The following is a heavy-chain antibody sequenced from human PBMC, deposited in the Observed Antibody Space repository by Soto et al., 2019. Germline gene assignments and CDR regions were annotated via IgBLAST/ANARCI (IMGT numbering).Heavy chain of an antibody. V-gene: IGHV4-59*01. Sequence: PSETLSLTCTVSGGSIRSYYWSWIRQPPGKGLEWIGYIFYSGSTNYNPSLKSRVTISLDTSKNQFSLKVSSVTAADTAVYYCSRERAGDHFDAWGQGTLVTVSS. CDR1: GGSIRSYY. J-gene: IGHJ4*02. CDR3: SRERAGDHFDA. D-gene: IGHD2-21*02. CDR2: IFYSGST.